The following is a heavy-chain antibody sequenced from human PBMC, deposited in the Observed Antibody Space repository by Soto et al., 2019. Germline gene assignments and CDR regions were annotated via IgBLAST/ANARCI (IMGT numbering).Heavy chain of an antibody. D-gene: IGHD1-1*01. V-gene: IGHV3-74*01. CDR2: ISDDGSTA. Sequence: VGSLRLSCAVSGFTFSAYWMHWVRQVPGKGLTWVSRISDDGSTATYADSAKGRFVISRDNAKNSLYLEMNTLRVDDSGLYYCARGPRVSSTGTGAHWGRGTLVTVSS. CDR1: GFTFSAYW. CDR3: ARGPRVSSTGTGAH. J-gene: IGHJ4*02.